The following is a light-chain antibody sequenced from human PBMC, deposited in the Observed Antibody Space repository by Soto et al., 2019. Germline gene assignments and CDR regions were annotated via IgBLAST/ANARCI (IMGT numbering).Light chain of an antibody. J-gene: IGKJ1*01. V-gene: IGKV3-20*01. Sequence: EIVTTQSPAPLSVSPGERAPPSCRASQSVSNHLAWYQQKPGQAPRLLIYGGSSRATGIPVRFSGSGSETDFTLTITRLEPEDFAVYYCQQYSSSRTFGQGTKVDIK. CDR2: GGS. CDR3: QQYSSSRT. CDR1: QSVSNH.